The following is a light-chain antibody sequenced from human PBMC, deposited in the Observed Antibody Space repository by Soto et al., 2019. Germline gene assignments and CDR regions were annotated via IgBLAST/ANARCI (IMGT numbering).Light chain of an antibody. CDR1: QGMSNY. CDR2: AAS. CDR3: QKYNSAPRIT. J-gene: IGKJ5*01. V-gene: IGKV1-27*01. Sequence: DIQMTQSPSSLSASVGDRVTITCRAIQGMSNYLAWYQQKPGKGPKLLIYAASTLQSGVPSRFSGSGSGTDFTLTISSLQTEDVVTYYCQKYNSAPRITFGQGTRLEIK.